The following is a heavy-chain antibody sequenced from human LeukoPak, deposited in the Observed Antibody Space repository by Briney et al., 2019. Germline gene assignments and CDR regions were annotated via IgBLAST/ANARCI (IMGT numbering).Heavy chain of an antibody. CDR1: GFTFSSYS. Sequence: GGSLRLSCAASGFTFSSYSMNWVRQAPGKVLEWVSYIDTSGSPIYYADSVKGRFTISRDNAKNSLYLQMNSLRADDTAVYYCARGPPLFDPWGQGALVTVSS. CDR3: ARGPPLFDP. CDR2: IDTSGSPI. V-gene: IGHV3-48*01. J-gene: IGHJ5*02.